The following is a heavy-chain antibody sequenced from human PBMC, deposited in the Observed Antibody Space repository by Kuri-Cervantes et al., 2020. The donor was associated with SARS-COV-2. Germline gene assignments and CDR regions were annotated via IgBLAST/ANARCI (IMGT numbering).Heavy chain of an antibody. Sequence: SETLSLTCTVSGGSLSGHYWSWVWQPPGKGLEWIGNIFYSGSTNYNPSLKSRVTMSVATSKNQFSLRLNSVTAADTAVYYCALRREQLGAFDYWGQGTLVTVSS. CDR3: ALRREQLGAFDY. D-gene: IGHD6-6*01. V-gene: IGHV4-59*11. CDR2: IFYSGST. CDR1: GGSLSGHY. J-gene: IGHJ4*02.